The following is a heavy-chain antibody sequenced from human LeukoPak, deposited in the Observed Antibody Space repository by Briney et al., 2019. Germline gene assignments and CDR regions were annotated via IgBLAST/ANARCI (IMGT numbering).Heavy chain of an antibody. Sequence: PGGSLRLSCTVSGFTVSTNSMSWVRQTPGKGLEWVSFTYSGGSTHYSDSVKGRFTISRDNSKNTLYLQMNSLRAEDTAVYYCARRAGDYSHPYDYWGQGTLVTVSS. J-gene: IGHJ4*02. CDR2: TYSGGST. V-gene: IGHV3-53*01. D-gene: IGHD3-22*01. CDR1: GFTVSTNS. CDR3: ARRAGDYSHPYDY.